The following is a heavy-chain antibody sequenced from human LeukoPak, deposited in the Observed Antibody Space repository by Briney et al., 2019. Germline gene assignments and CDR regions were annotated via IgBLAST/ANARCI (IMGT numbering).Heavy chain of an antibody. J-gene: IGHJ4*02. Sequence: GGSLRLSCVGIGFIFKSQDMNWVRQAPGKGLEWVSSISGSGTTAWYADAVKGRFTISRDNSQNTLSLQMNSLRAEDTAVYYCTRNMGLDSWGQRTLVTVST. V-gene: IGHV3-23*01. CDR1: GFIFKSQD. CDR3: TRNMGLDS. D-gene: IGHD2/OR15-2a*01. CDR2: ISGSGTTA.